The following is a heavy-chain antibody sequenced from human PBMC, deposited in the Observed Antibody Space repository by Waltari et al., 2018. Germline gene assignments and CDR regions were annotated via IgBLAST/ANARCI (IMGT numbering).Heavy chain of an antibody. D-gene: IGHD2-15*01. CDR1: GVSISNYY. CDR2: INDSGTT. Sequence: QVQLQESGPGLVKPSETLSLTCTVSGVSISNYYWSWIRQPPGKGLEWIGYINDSGTTNYNPSLKSRVTISVDTSKNQFSLKLRSVTTADTAVYYCARDGRGGGLWNYFDYWGQGTLVTVSS. V-gene: IGHV4-59*01. CDR3: ARDGRGGGLWNYFDY. J-gene: IGHJ4*02.